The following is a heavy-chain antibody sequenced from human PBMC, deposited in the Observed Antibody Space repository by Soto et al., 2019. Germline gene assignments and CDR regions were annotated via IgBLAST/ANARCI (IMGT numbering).Heavy chain of an antibody. D-gene: IGHD6-19*01. CDR3: ASREGAVPSLGDAFDI. CDR2: IIPIFGTA. J-gene: IGHJ3*02. V-gene: IGHV1-69*01. CDR1: GGTFSSYA. Sequence: QVQLVQSGAEVKKPGSSVNVSCKASGGTFSSYAISWVRQAPGQGLEWMGGIIPIFGTANYAQKFQGRVTITADESTSTAYMELSSLRSEDTAVYYCASREGAVPSLGDAFDICGQGTMVTVSS.